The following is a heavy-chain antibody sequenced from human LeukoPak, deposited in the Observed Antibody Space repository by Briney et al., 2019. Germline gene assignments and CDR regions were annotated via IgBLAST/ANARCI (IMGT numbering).Heavy chain of an antibody. D-gene: IGHD6-13*01. J-gene: IGHJ4*02. Sequence: GRSLRLSCAASGFIFDNYAMHWVRQAPGKGLEWVSGINWNSGSIDYADSVKGRFTISRDSGANFLYLQMNSLRPEGTALYYCAKGLETAQADPLDYWGQGTLVTVSS. V-gene: IGHV3-9*01. CDR3: AKGLETAQADPLDY. CDR1: GFIFDNYA. CDR2: INWNSGSI.